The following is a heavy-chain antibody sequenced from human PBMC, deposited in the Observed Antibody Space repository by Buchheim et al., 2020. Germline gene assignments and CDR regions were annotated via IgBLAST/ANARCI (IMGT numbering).Heavy chain of an antibody. V-gene: IGHV4-39*07. CDR2: THYTRTT. Sequence: QLQLQESGPGLVKPSETLSLTCTVSGDPIGSSSNFWGWIRQAPGKGLEWIVSTHYTRTTYYNPSLKSRVTISVDTSKNQFSLTLNSVTAADTAIYYCARRALWSGDGYNWFDSWGQGIL. J-gene: IGHJ5*01. CDR3: ARRALWSGDGYNWFDS. D-gene: IGHD3-3*01. CDR1: GDPIGSSSNF.